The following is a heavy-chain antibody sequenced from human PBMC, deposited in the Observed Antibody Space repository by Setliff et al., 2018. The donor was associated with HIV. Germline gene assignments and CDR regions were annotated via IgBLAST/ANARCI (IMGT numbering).Heavy chain of an antibody. CDR1: GGSVSDTSYY. Sequence: SETLSLTCTVSGGSVSDTSYYWGWIRQPPGMGLEWIGSIYHTANTHYSPSLETRVAIFVDTSKNQFSLRLSSVTAADSAMYYCVRHDPPNSGRFYFDLWGRGTLVTVSS. V-gene: IGHV4-39*01. D-gene: IGHD1-26*01. CDR3: VRHDPPNSGRFYFDL. J-gene: IGHJ4*01. CDR2: IYHTANT.